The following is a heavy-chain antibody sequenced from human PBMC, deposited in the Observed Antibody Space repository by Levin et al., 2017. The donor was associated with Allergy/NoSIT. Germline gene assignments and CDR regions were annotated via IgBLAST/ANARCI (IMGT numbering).Heavy chain of an antibody. CDR2: IFTGGRT. CDR3: ARDGSYSHGPYDAFEI. V-gene: IGHV3-53*01. J-gene: IGHJ3*02. D-gene: IGHD1-26*01. CDR1: GFNVINNY. Sequence: GESLKISCAASGFNVINNYMSWVRQAPGKGPEWVSMIFTGGRTYYADSVKGRFTISRDNSKNTLFLQMNSLRAEDTAVYYCARDGSYSHGPYDAFEIWGQGTMVTVSS.